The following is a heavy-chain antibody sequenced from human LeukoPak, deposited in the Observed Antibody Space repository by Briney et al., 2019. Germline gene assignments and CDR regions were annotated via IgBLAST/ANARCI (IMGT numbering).Heavy chain of an antibody. V-gene: IGHV4-30-2*01. CDR2: IYHSGST. Sequence: PSQTLSLTCAVSGGSISSGGYSWSWIRQPPGKGLEWIGYIYHSGSTYYNPSLKSRVTMSLDRSKNQFSLKLNSVTAADTAVYYCAKETGYSGYDWTGIFDLWDRGTLVTVSS. D-gene: IGHD5-12*01. CDR3: AKETGYSGYDWTGIFDL. J-gene: IGHJ2*01. CDR1: GGSISSGGYS.